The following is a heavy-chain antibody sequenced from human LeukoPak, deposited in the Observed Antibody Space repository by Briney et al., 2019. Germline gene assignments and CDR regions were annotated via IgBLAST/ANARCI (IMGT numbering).Heavy chain of an antibody. V-gene: IGHV3-30*18. Sequence: GRSLRLSCVTTGFTFSKYGMHWVRQAPGKGLEWVAVISYDGNNKYYADSVKGRFTISRDNSKNTLYLQMNSLRAEDTAVYYCAKLKGGLNGWFDPWGQGTLVTVSS. CDR3: AKLKGGLNGWFDP. D-gene: IGHD1-1*01. CDR1: GFTFSKYG. J-gene: IGHJ5*02. CDR2: ISYDGNNK.